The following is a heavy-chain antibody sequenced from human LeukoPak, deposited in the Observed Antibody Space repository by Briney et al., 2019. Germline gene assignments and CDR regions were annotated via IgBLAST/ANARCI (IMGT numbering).Heavy chain of an antibody. CDR2: ISGSGGST. J-gene: IGHJ6*02. CDR3: ARTTLVNFYYGMDV. D-gene: IGHD1/OR15-1a*01. V-gene: IGHV3-23*01. CDR1: GFTFSSYA. Sequence: GGSLRLSCAASGFTFSSYAMSWVRQAPGKGLEWVSAISGSGGSTYYADSVKGRFTISRHNSKNTLYLQMNSLRAEDTAVYYCARTTLVNFYYGMDVWGQGTTVTVSS.